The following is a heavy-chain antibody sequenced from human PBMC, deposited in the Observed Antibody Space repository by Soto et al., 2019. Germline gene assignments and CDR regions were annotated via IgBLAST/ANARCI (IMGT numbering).Heavy chain of an antibody. V-gene: IGHV3-66*01. CDR1: GFTVSNNY. Sequence: EEQLVASVGDLVQPGGSLRLSCAASGFTVSNNYMSWVRQAPGKGLEWVSLIYSGGSTYYADSVKGRFTISRDSSKNTLYLQMNSLRAEDTAMYYCAAYSHKGYWGQGTLVTVSS. CDR2: IYSGGST. J-gene: IGHJ4*02. CDR3: AAYSHKGY. D-gene: IGHD3-16*01.